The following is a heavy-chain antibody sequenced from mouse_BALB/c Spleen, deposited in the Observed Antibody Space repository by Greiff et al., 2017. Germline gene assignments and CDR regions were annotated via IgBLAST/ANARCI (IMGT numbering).Heavy chain of an antibody. CDR2: IRNKANGYTT. D-gene: IGHD1-1*01. CDR1: GFTFTDYY. J-gene: IGHJ4*01. V-gene: IGHV7-3*02. Sequence: EVKLVESGGGLVQPGGSLRLSCATSGFTFTDYYMSWVRQPPGKALEWLGFIRNKANGYTTEYSASVKGRFTISRDNSQSILYLQMNTLRAEDSATYYCARDAHYYGSSYAMDYWGQGTSVTVSS. CDR3: ARDAHYYGSSYAMDY.